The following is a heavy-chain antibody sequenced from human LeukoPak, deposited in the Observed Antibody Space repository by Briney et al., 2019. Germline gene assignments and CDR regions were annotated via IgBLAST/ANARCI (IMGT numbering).Heavy chain of an antibody. V-gene: IGHV3-23*01. J-gene: IGHJ3*02. CDR3: AKDKRYYDFWSGYSDAFDI. CDR1: GFTFSSYA. CDR2: ISGSGGST. Sequence: GSLRLSCAASGFTFSSYAMSWVRQAPGKGLEWVSAISGSGGSTYYADSVKGRFTISRDNSKNTLYLQMNSLRAEDTAVYYCAKDKRYYDFWSGYSDAFDIWGQGTMVTVSS. D-gene: IGHD3-3*01.